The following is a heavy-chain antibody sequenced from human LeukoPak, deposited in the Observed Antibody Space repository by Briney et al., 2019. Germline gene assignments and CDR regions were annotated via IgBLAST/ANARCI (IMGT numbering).Heavy chain of an antibody. CDR1: GGSISGFY. CDR3: ARRLLPSSGNSYFDY. CDR2: IYYSGST. V-gene: IGHV4-59*08. Sequence: SETLSLTCTVSGGSISGFYWSWIRQPPGKGLEWIGYIYYSGSTNYNPSLKSRLTISVDTSKNQFSLKLSSVTAADTAVHYCARRLLPSSGNSYFDYWGQGTLVTVSS. J-gene: IGHJ4*02. D-gene: IGHD3-10*01.